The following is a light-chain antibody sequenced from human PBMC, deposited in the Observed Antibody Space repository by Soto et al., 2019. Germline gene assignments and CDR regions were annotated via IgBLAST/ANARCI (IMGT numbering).Light chain of an antibody. CDR3: QQGYDTPLT. CDR1: QTINNY. CDR2: TTS. J-gene: IGKJ5*01. Sequence: DIQMTQSPSSLSASVGDRVSITCWASQTINNYLNWFQQKPGEAPKLLIYTTSTLQSGVPSRFSGSGSGPDFTLTISNLQPEDFATYYCQQGYDTPLTFGQGTRLEI. V-gene: IGKV1-39*01.